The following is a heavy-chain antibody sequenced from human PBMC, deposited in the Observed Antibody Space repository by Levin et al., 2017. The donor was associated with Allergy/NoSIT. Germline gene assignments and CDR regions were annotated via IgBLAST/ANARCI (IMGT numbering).Heavy chain of an antibody. J-gene: IGHJ4*02. CDR1: GFTFSSYA. CDR2: ISGSGGST. D-gene: IGHD3-22*01. Sequence: LSLTCAASGFTFSSYAMSWVRQAPGKGLEWVSAISGSGGSTYYADSVKGRFTISRDNSKNTLYLQMNSLRAEDTAVYYCAKDFPYSTWSMIVVSLDYWGQGTLVTVSS. V-gene: IGHV3-23*01. CDR3: AKDFPYSTWSMIVVSLDY.